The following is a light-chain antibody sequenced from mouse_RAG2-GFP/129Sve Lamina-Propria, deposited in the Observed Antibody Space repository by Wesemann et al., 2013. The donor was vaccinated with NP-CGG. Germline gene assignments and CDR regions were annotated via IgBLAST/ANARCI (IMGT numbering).Light chain of an antibody. Sequence: DILLTQSPAILSVSPGERVSFSCRASQSIGTSIHWYQQRTNGSPRLLIKYASESISGIPSRFSGSGSGTDFTLSINSVESEDIADYYCQQSNSWPNGTFGGGTKLEIK. CDR2: YAS. J-gene: IGKJ1*01. V-gene: IGKV5-48*01. CDR1: QSIGTS. CDR3: QQSNSWPNGT.